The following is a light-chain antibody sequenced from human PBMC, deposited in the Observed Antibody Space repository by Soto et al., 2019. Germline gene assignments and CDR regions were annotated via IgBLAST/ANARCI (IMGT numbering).Light chain of an antibody. J-gene: IGLJ3*02. CDR1: SSDIGGYNY. CDR2: GVS. V-gene: IGLV2-14*01. CDR3: SSYASSSTGV. Sequence: QSVLTQPASVSGSPGQSITISCTGTSSDIGGYNYVSWYQQHPGKAPKLMIYGVSDRPSGVSYRFSASKSGNTASLTISGLQAEDEADYYCSSYASSSTGVFGGGTKVTVL.